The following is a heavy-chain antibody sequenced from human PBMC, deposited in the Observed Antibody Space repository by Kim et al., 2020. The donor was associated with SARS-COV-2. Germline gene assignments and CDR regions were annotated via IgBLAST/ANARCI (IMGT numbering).Heavy chain of an antibody. CDR1: GYTFTSYA. CDR2: INTNTGNP. V-gene: IGHV7-4-1*02. Sequence: ASVKVSCKASGYTFTSYAMNWVRQAPGQGLEWMGWINTNTGNPTYAQGFTGRFVFSLDTSVSTAYLQLSSLKAEDTAVYYCARDYYYGSGSQGVFDYCGQRTLVAVSP. J-gene: IGHJ4*02. D-gene: IGHD3-10*01. CDR3: ARDYYYGSGSQGVFDY.